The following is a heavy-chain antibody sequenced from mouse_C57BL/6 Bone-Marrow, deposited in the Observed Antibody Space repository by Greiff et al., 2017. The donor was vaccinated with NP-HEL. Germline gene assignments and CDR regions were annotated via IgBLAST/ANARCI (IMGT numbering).Heavy chain of an antibody. CDR2: IRNKANGYTT. Sequence: EVQGVESGGGLVQPGGSLSLSCAASGFTFTDYYMSWVRQPPGKALEWLGFIRNKANGYTTEYSASVKGRFTISRDNSQSILYLQMNALRAEDSATYYCARYTRRWRDYAMDYWGQGTSVTVSS. CDR1: GFTFTDYY. J-gene: IGHJ4*01. CDR3: ARYTRRWRDYAMDY. D-gene: IGHD1-1*02. V-gene: IGHV7-3*01.